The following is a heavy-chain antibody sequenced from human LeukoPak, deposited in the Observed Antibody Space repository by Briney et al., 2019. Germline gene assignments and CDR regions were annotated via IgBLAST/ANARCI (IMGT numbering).Heavy chain of an antibody. CDR3: ARDGGVRYFDY. CDR2: IYSGGST. V-gene: IGHV3-66*02. D-gene: IGHD3-16*01. CDR1: GFTVSSNY. J-gene: IGHJ4*02. Sequence: GGSLRLSCAASGFTVSSNYMSWVRQAPGKGLEWVSVIYSGGSTYYADSVKGRLTISRDNSKNTLYLQMNSLRAEDTAVYYCARDGGVRYFDYWGQGTLVTVSS.